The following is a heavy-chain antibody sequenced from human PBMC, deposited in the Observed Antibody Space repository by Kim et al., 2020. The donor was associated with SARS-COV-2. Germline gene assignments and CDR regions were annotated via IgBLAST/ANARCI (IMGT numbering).Heavy chain of an antibody. CDR1: GFTFSSYA. J-gene: IGHJ3*02. Sequence: GGSLRLSCAASGFTFSSYAMNWVRQAPGKGLEWVSSISASGGSTYYADSVKGRFIISRDNSQNTLYLQMSSLSAEDTAVYYCAKVGYGSGSYYNGGAFDMWGQGTMVTVSS. CDR3: AKVGYGSGSYYNGGAFDM. D-gene: IGHD3-10*01. CDR2: ISASGGST. V-gene: IGHV3-23*01.